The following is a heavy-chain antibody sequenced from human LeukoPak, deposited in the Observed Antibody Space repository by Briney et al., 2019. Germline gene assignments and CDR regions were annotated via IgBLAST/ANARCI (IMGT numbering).Heavy chain of an antibody. V-gene: IGHV3-7*01. J-gene: IGHJ6*03. CDR3: ARDSPPARPYYYYYYMDV. D-gene: IGHD6-6*01. Sequence: GGSLRLSCAASGFTFSTYRMNWVRQAPGKGLEWVANIKQDGSEKYYVDSVKGRFTISRDNAKNSLYLQMNSLRAEDTAVYYCARDSPPARPYYYYYYMDVWGKGTTVTVSS. CDR1: GFTFSTYR. CDR2: IKQDGSEK.